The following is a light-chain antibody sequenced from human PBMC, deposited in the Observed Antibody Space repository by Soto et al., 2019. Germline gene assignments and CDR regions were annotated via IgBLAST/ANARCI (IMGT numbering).Light chain of an antibody. CDR2: DVS. Sequence: QSALTQPASVSGSPGQSVTISCTGTSSDVGGYNYVSWYQQHPGKAPKLMIYDVSNRPSGVSNRFSGSKSGNTASLTISGLHPDDEADYYCSSYTGSSTPVVFGGGTKLTVL. CDR1: SSDVGGYNY. J-gene: IGLJ2*01. V-gene: IGLV2-14*01. CDR3: SSYTGSSTPVV.